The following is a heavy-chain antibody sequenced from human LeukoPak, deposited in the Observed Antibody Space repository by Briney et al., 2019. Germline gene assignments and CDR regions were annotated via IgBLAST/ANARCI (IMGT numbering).Heavy chain of an antibody. CDR1: GGSISSYY. J-gene: IGHJ4*02. Sequence: SETLSLTCTVSGGSISSYYWSWIRQPAGKGLEWIGRIYTSGSTNYNPSLKSRVTMSVDTSKNQFSLKLSSVTAADTAVYYCASDSSAYYFTYFDYWGQRTLVTVSS. D-gene: IGHD3-22*01. V-gene: IGHV4-4*07. CDR3: ASDSSAYYFTYFDY. CDR2: IYTSGST.